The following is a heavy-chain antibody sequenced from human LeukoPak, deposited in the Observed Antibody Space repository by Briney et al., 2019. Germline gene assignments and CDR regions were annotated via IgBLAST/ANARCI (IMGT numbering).Heavy chain of an antibody. V-gene: IGHV3-21*01. J-gene: IGHJ5*02. CDR1: GFTFSSYS. Sequence: GGSLGLSCAASGFTFSSYSMNWVRQAPGKGLEWVSSISSSSSYIYYADSVKGRFTISRDNAKNSLYLQMNSLRAEDTAVYYCARGPPNPLYYGRPFDPWGQGTLVTVSS. D-gene: IGHD3-10*02. CDR3: ARGPPNPLYYGRPFDP. CDR2: ISSSSSYI.